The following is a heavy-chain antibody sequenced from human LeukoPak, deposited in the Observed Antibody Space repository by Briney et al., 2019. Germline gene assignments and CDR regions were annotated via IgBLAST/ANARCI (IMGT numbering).Heavy chain of an antibody. J-gene: IGHJ3*02. CDR1: GGSISSYY. V-gene: IGHV4-59*01. CDR3: AREGSSGWYDRGAFDI. Sequence: SETLSLTCTVSGGSISSYYWSWFRQPPGKGLEWIGYIYYSGSTNYNPSLKSRVTISVDTSKNQFSLKLSSVTAADTAVYYCAREGSSGWYDRGAFDIWGQGTMVTVSS. CDR2: IYYSGST. D-gene: IGHD6-19*01.